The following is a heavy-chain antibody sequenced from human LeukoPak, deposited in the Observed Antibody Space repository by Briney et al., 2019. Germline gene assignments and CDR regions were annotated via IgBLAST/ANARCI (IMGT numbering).Heavy chain of an antibody. Sequence: GGSLRLSCAASGFTFSDYYMSWIRQAPGNGLEGVSYISSSGSTIYYADSVKGRFTISRDNANNSLYLQMNSLRAEDTAVYYCARMTTVTSDAFDIWGQGTMVTVSS. CDR3: ARMTTVTSDAFDI. D-gene: IGHD4-17*01. CDR1: GFTFSDYY. CDR2: ISSSGSTI. J-gene: IGHJ3*02. V-gene: IGHV3-11*04.